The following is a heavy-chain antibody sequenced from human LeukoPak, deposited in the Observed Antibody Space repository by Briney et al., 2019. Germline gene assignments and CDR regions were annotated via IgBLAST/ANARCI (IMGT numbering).Heavy chain of an antibody. J-gene: IGHJ4*02. CDR2: IWYDGSNK. CDR3: ARGVAARPGYFDY. V-gene: IGHV3-33*01. D-gene: IGHD6-6*01. CDR1: GFTFSSYG. Sequence: GRSLRLSCAASGFTFSSYGMHWVRQAPGKGLEWVAVIWYDGSNKYYADSVKGRFTISGDNSKNTLYLQMNSLRAEDTAVYYCARGVAARPGYFDYWGQGTLVTVSS.